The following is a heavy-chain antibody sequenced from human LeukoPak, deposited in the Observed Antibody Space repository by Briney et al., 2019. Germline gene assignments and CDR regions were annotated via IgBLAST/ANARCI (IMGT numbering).Heavy chain of an antibody. CDR3: ARRGEGAFDI. J-gene: IGHJ3*02. V-gene: IGHV5-51*01. Sequence: GESLKISCEASGYTFIDHWIGWVRQMPGKGLEWMGIIYPGDSDTRYSPSFQGQVTISADKSISTAYLQWSSLKASDTAMYYCARRGEGAFDIWGQGTMVTASS. CDR1: GYTFIDHW. D-gene: IGHD3-10*01. CDR2: IYPGDSDT.